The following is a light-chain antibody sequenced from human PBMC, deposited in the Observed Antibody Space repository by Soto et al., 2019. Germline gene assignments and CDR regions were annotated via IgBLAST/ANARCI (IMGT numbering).Light chain of an antibody. CDR2: DVS. CDR3: SSYTSSNTYV. V-gene: IGLV2-14*01. CDR1: SSDVGGNKY. J-gene: IGLJ1*01. Sequence: QSALTQPASVSGSPGQSITISCTGTSSDVGGNKYVSWYQQHPGKAPKVMIYDVSNRPSGVSNRFSGSKSGNTASLTISGLQAEDEADYYCSSYTSSNTYVFGTGTKLTVL.